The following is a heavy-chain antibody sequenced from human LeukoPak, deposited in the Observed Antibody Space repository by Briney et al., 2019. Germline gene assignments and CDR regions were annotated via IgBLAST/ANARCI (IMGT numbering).Heavy chain of an antibody. V-gene: IGHV3-53*01. CDR2: IYGGGST. Sequence: GGSLRLSCGVSGFTVSSNYMSWVRQAPGQGLEWVSVIYGGGSTYCADSVKGRFTISRDNSKNTLYLQMNTLRAEDTAVYYCARSDGIATAGPFDYWGQGTLVTVS. D-gene: IGHD6-13*01. J-gene: IGHJ4*02. CDR3: ARSDGIATAGPFDY. CDR1: GFTVSSNY.